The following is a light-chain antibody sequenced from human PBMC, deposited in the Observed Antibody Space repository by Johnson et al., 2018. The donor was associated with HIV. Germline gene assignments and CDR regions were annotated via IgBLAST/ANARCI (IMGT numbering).Light chain of an antibody. CDR1: SSNIGNNY. J-gene: IGLJ1*01. CDR2: DNN. Sequence: QSVLTQPPSVSAAPGQKVTISCSGSSSNIGNNYVSWYQQLPGTAPKLLIYDNNKRPSGIPDRFSGSNSGTSATLGITGLQTGDEADYYCGTWDSSLSAHYVFGTGAKVTAL. CDR3: GTWDSSLSAHYV. V-gene: IGLV1-51*01.